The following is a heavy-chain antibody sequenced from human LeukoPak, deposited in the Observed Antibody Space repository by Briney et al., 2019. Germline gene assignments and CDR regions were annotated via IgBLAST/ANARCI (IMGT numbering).Heavy chain of an antibody. J-gene: IGHJ4*02. CDR3: AKRLGYYDSSGYLDRDY. CDR1: GFTFSTYA. V-gene: IGHV3-23*01. Sequence: GGSLRLSCAASGFTFSTYAMSWVRQAPGKGLEWVSAISGSGGSTYYADSVKGRFTLSRDNSKNTLYLQMNSLRAEDTAVYYCAKRLGYYDSSGYLDRDYWGQGTLVTVSS. D-gene: IGHD3-22*01. CDR2: ISGSGGST.